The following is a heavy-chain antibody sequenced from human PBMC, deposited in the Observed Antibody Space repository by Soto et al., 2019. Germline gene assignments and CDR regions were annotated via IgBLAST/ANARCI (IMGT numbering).Heavy chain of an antibody. V-gene: IGHV4-34*01. D-gene: IGHD6-13*01. CDR2: INHSGST. CDR3: ARGRLAAAGGYWFDP. CDR1: GGSFSGYY. J-gene: IGHJ5*02. Sequence: SETLSLSCAVYGGSFSGYYWSWIRQPPGKGLEWIGEINHSGSTNYNPSLKSRVTISVDTSKNQFSLKLSSVTAADTAVYYCARGRLAAAGGYWFDPWGQGTLVT.